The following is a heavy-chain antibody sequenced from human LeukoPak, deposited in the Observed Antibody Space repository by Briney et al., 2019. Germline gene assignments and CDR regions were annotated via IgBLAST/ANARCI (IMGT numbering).Heavy chain of an antibody. CDR1: GFTFSSYW. CDR2: INSDGSST. D-gene: IGHD5-18*01. J-gene: IGHJ4*02. CDR3: ARGTGYSYGLDY. Sequence: PGRSLRLSCAASGFTFSSYWMHWVRQAPGKGLVWVSRINSDGSSTSYADSVKGRFTISRDNAKNTLYLQMNSLRAEDTAVYYCARGTGYSYGLDYWGQGTLVTVSS. V-gene: IGHV3-74*01.